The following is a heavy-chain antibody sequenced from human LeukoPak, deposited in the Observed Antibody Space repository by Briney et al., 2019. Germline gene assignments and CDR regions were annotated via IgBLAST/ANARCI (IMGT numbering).Heavy chain of an antibody. D-gene: IGHD2/OR15-2a*01. CDR1: GFTFSSYA. V-gene: IGHV3-23*01. CDR2: ISDSGRST. CDR3: AKDGLSSRPYFFDY. Sequence: GGSLRLSCAASGFTFSSYAMSWARQAPGKGLEWVSGISDSGRSTSYADSVKGRFAISRDNSKNTLYLQMNSLRAEDTAVYYCAKDGLSSRPYFFDYWGQGTLVTVSS. J-gene: IGHJ4*02.